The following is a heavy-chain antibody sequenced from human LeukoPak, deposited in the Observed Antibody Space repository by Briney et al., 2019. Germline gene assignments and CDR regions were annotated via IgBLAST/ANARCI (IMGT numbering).Heavy chain of an antibody. Sequence: SETLSLTCAVYGGSFSGYYWSWIRQPPGKGLEWIGEINHSGSTNYNPPLKSRVTISVDTSKNQFSLKLSSVTAADTAVYYCARGLYYDFWSGYMVPFDYWGQGTLVTVSS. CDR2: INHSGST. CDR1: GGSFSGYY. D-gene: IGHD3-3*01. J-gene: IGHJ4*02. CDR3: ARGLYYDFWSGYMVPFDY. V-gene: IGHV4-34*01.